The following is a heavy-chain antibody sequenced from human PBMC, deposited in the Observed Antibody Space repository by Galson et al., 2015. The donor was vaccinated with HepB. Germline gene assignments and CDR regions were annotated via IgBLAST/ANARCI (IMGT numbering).Heavy chain of an antibody. CDR1: GFAFSSYG. Sequence: SLRLSCAASGFAFSSYGMHWVRQAPGKGLEWVAFIRYDGSNKYYADSVKGRFTISRDNSKNTLYLQMNSLRAEDTAVYYCAFGVAAAGRFDYWGQGTLVTVSS. V-gene: IGHV3-30*02. CDR2: IRYDGSNK. J-gene: IGHJ4*02. D-gene: IGHD6-13*01. CDR3: AFGVAAAGRFDY.